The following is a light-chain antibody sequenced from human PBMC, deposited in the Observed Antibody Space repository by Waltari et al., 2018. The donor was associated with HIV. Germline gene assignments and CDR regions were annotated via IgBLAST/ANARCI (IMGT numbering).Light chain of an antibody. CDR2: VNT. CDR3: QSYDSGLRASV. Sequence: QSVLTQPPSVSGAPGRSVIITCAGNSSNIGAPYDVPWSQQFQGAAPKLLISVNTNRPSAVRDRLSVSKSGTSASLAITGLQAGDEADYYCQSYDSGLRASVFGGGTKLTVL. V-gene: IGLV1-40*01. J-gene: IGLJ3*02. CDR1: SSNIGAPYD.